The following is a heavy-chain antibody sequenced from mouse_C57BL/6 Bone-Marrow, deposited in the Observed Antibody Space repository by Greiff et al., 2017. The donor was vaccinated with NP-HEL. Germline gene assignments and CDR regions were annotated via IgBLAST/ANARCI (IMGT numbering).Heavy chain of an antibody. CDR1: GYTFTSYW. V-gene: IGHV1-64*01. CDR2: IHPNSGST. D-gene: IGHD3-2*02. CDR3: ARSGRQLRLRYFDV. J-gene: IGHJ1*03. Sequence: QVQLQQPGAELVKPGASVKLSCKASGYTFTSYWMHWVKQRPGQGLEWIGMIHPNSGSTNYNEKFKSKATLTVDKSSSTAYMQLSSLTSEDSAVYYCARSGRQLRLRYFDVWGTGTTVTVSS.